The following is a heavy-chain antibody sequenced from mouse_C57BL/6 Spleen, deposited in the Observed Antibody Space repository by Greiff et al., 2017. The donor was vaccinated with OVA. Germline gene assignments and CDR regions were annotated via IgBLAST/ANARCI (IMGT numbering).Heavy chain of an antibody. CDR2: INPSSGHT. J-gene: IGHJ1*03. V-gene: IGHV1-7*01. CDR1: GYTFTSYW. D-gene: IGHD3-3*01. CDR3: ARLGRGDGYFDG. Sequence: VQLQQSGAELVKPGASVKLSCTASGYTFTSYWMHWVKQRPGQGLDWIGYINPSSGHTKYNQKFKDKATLTADKSSSTAYMQLGGLTFEDSAVYYCARLGRGDGYFDGWGTATTVTVSS.